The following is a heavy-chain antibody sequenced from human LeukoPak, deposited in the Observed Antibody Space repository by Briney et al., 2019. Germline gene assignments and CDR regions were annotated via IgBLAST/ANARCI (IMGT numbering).Heavy chain of an antibody. CDR2: ISGSGGST. CDR1: GFTFSSYA. V-gene: IGHV3-23*01. Sequence: GGSLRLSCAASGFTFSSYAMSWVRQAPGKGLEWVSAISGSGGSTYYADSVKGRFTISRDNAKNSLYLQMNSLRAEDTAVYYCVRDTVAAAATGLDYYYYMDVWGKGTTVTVSS. J-gene: IGHJ6*03. D-gene: IGHD6-13*01. CDR3: VRDTVAAAATGLDYYYYMDV.